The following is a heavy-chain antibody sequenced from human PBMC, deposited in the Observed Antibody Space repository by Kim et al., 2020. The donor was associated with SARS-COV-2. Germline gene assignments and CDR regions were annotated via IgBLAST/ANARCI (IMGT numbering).Heavy chain of an antibody. Sequence: ASVKVSCKASGYTFTDHYVHWVRQAPGQGLEWMGWINPDSGATYYEHKFQGMVTVTGDRSITTIYMDLSSLRSDDTAVYYCTRARAITGLDPWGQGTLVT. CDR3: TRARAITGLDP. CDR1: GYTFTDHY. V-gene: IGHV1-2*02. J-gene: IGHJ5*02. CDR2: INPDSGAT.